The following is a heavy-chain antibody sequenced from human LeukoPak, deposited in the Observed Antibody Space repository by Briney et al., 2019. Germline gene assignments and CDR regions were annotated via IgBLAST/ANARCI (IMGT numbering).Heavy chain of an antibody. CDR1: GFPFSNYA. V-gene: IGHV3-23*01. Sequence: GGSLRLSCAASGFPFSNYALTWVRQGPGKGLEWVSGLSGSGISTYYADSVKGRFTISRDNSKNTLYLQMNSLRAEDTAVYYCAKDRAPAAGDDAFDIWGQGTMVTVSS. CDR3: AKDRAPAAGDDAFDI. CDR2: LSGSGIST. D-gene: IGHD2-2*01. J-gene: IGHJ3*02.